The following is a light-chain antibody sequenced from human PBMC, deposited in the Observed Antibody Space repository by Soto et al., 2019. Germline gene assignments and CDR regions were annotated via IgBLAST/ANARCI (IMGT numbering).Light chain of an antibody. CDR1: SSDVGGYKS. J-gene: IGLJ1*01. Sequence: QSALTQPPSASGSPGQSVTISCTGTSSDVGGYKSVSWYQQHPGKAPKLMIYDVTKRPSGVPDRFSGSKSGNTASLTVSGLQAEDEADYYCSSYAGSNNYVFGTGTQLTVL. CDR3: SSYAGSNNYV. CDR2: DVT. V-gene: IGLV2-8*01.